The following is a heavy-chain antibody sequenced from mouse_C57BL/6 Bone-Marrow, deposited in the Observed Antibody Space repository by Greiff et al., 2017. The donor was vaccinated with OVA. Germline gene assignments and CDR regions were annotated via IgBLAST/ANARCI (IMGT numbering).Heavy chain of an antibody. V-gene: IGHV1-18*01. Sequence: EVQLQQSGPELVKPGASVKIPCKASGYTFTDYNMDWVKQSHGKSLEWIGDINPNNGGTIYNQKFKGKATLTVDKSSSTAYMELSSLTSEDTAVXDGASGFYGSCYGFAYWGQGTLVTVSA. J-gene: IGHJ3*01. D-gene: IGHD1-1*01. CDR2: INPNNGGT. CDR1: GYTFTDYN. CDR3: ASGFYGSCYGFAY.